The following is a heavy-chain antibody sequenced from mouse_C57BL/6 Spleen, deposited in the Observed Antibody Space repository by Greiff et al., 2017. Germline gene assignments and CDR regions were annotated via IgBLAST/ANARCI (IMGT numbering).Heavy chain of an antibody. D-gene: IGHD1-1*01. CDR3: TSRGEKKTRYYYAMDV. CDR2: IDPETGGT. J-gene: IGHJ4*01. Sequence: VQLQQSGAELVRPGASVTLSCKASGYTFTDYEMHWVKQTPVHGLEWIGAIDPETGGTAYNQKFKGKAILTADKSSSTAYMELRSLTSKDAAVYYCTSRGEKKTRYYYAMDVWGQGTSVTVSS. CDR1: GYTFTDYE. V-gene: IGHV1-15*01.